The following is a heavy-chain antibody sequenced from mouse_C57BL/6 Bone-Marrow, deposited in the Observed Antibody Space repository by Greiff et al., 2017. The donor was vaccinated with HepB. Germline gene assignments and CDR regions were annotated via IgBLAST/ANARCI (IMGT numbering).Heavy chain of an antibody. CDR1: GFTFSSYA. V-gene: IGHV5-4*03. CDR2: ISDGGSYT. J-gene: IGHJ3*01. CDR3: ARVPAY. Sequence: EVKVVESGGGLVKPGGSLKLSCAASGFTFSSYAMSWVRQTPEKRLEWVATISDGGSYTYYPDNVKGRFTISRDNAKNNLYLQMSHLKSEDTAMYYCARVPAYWGQGTLVTVSA.